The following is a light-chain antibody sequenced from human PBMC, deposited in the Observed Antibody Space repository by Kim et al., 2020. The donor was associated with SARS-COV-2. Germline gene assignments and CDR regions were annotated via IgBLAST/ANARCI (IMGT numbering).Light chain of an antibody. J-gene: IGLJ1*01. V-gene: IGLV2-23*02. CDR2: EVS. Sequence: QSALTQPASVSGSPGQSITISCTGTRSDVGNYNLVSWYQQHPGRVPKLMIYEVSKRPSGVSNRFSGSKSGNTASLTISGLQVEDEADYYCCSYAGSSPYVFGTGTKVTVL. CDR3: CSYAGSSPYV. CDR1: RSDVGNYNL.